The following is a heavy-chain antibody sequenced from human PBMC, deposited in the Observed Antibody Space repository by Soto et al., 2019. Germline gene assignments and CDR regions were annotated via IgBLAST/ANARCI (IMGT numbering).Heavy chain of an antibody. CDR2: IVVGSANT. CDR3: AAFPPSGPGLMDV. V-gene: IGHV1-58*01. CDR1: GFTFTSSA. D-gene: IGHD2-8*02. J-gene: IGHJ6*02. Sequence: QMQLVQSGPEVKKPGTSVKVSCKASGFTFTSSAVQWVRQARGQRLEWIGWIVVGSANTNYAQKFLERVTITRDMXTSTDYMGLSSLRSEDTAVYYCAAFPPSGPGLMDVWGQGTTVTVSS.